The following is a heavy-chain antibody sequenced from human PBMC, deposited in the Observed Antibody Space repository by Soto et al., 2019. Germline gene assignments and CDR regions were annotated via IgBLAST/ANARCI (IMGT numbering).Heavy chain of an antibody. CDR2: ISPDNGNT. CDR1: GYTFTIYG. V-gene: IGHV1-18*01. CDR3: ARALGYSGYAGMDV. Sequence: QVQLVQSGGEVKKPGASVKVSCKASGYTFTIYGINWVRQAPGQGLEWMGWISPDNGNTNYAQKLQGIVTMTTDTYTSTDYMEMRSLRSDDSAVYYCARALGYSGYAGMDVWGQGTRVTVSS. D-gene: IGHD5-12*01. J-gene: IGHJ6*02.